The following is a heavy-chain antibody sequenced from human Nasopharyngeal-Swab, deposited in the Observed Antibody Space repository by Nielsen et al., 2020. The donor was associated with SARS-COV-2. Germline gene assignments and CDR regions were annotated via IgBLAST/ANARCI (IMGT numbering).Heavy chain of an antibody. D-gene: IGHD3-3*01. V-gene: IGHV7-4-1*02. Sequence: WVRQAPGQGLEWMGWINTNTGNPTYAQGFTGRFVFSLDTSVSTAYLQISSLKAEDTAVYYCSWSGYQGAYYYYYGMDVWGQGTTVTVSS. CDR2: INTNTGNP. CDR3: SWSGYQGAYYYYYGMDV. J-gene: IGHJ6*02.